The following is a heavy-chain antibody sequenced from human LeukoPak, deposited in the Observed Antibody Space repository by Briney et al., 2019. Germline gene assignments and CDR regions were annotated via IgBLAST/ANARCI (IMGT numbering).Heavy chain of an antibody. D-gene: IGHD2/OR15-2a*01. CDR3: ARTNTVYGDFDY. J-gene: IGHJ4*02. Sequence: GGSLRLSCAASGLTVTDNYFSWVRQAPGKGLEWVSVIFPDGRTYHADSVKGRFTISRDRPKNTLLLQMNSLRADDTALYHCARTNTVYGDFDYWGQGILVSVSS. CDR1: GLTVTDNY. V-gene: IGHV3-53*01. CDR2: IFPDGRT.